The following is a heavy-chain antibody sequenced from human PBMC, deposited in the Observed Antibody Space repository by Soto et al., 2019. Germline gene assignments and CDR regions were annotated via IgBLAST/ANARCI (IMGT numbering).Heavy chain of an antibody. CDR2: IYYSGST. CDR3: GSCLPDDAFDI. J-gene: IGHJ3*02. Sequence: SETLSLTCTVSGGSISSSSYYWGWIRQPPGKGLEWIGSIYYSGSTYYNPSLKSRVTISVDTSKNQFSLKLSSVTAADTAVYYCGSCLPDDAFDIWGQGTMVTVSS. V-gene: IGHV4-39*01. CDR1: GGSISSSSYY. D-gene: IGHD2-15*01.